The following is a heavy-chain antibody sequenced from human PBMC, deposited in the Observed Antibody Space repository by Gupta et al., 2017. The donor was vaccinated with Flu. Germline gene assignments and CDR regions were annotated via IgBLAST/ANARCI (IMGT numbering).Heavy chain of an antibody. D-gene: IGHD2-15*01. V-gene: IGHV3-21*02. Sequence: EVQLVEPGGGLVEPGGSLRLSCAGPSFRFSDYAMNWVRQAPGRGLEWVASISPTGDYRWVTDSVRGRFTILRDNTKNSLYLQMNSLRVDDTALYLCGRDDPGEGGYVADWGQGTQVTVSS. CDR1: SFRFSDYA. J-gene: IGHJ4*02. CDR3: GRDDPGEGGYVAD. CDR2: ISPTGDYR.